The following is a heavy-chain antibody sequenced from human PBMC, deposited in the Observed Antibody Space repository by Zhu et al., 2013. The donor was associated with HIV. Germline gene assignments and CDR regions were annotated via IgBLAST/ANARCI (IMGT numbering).Heavy chain of an antibody. V-gene: IGHV1-2*02. Sequence: QVQLVQSGAEVKKPGASVKVSCKASGYTFTGYYMHWVRQAPGQGLEWMGWINPNNGGTNYAQKFQGRVTMTRDTSISTAYMELSRLRSDDTAVYYCARDRTMVRSFYYFDYWGQGTLVTVSS. J-gene: IGHJ4*02. CDR1: GYTFTGYY. D-gene: IGHD3-10*01. CDR3: ARDRTMVRSFYYFDY. CDR2: INPNNGGT.